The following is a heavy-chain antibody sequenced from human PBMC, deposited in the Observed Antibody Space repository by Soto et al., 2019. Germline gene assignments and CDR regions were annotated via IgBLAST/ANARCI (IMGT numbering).Heavy chain of an antibody. CDR3: ARVPYYDFWSGYLNLYYYGMDV. CDR1: GDSVSSNSAA. V-gene: IGHV6-1*01. J-gene: IGHJ6*02. Sequence: SQTLSLTCAISGDSVSSNSAAWNWIRQSPSRGLEWLGRTYYRSKWYNDSAVSVKSRITINPDTSKNQFSLQLNSVTPEDTAVYYCARVPYYDFWSGYLNLYYYGMDVWGQGTTVTVSS. D-gene: IGHD3-3*01. CDR2: TYYRSKWYN.